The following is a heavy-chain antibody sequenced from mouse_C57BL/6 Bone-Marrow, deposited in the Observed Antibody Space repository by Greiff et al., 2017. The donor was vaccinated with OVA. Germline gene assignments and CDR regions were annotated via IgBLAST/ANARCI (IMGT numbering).Heavy chain of an antibody. Sequence: VQRVESGPGLVAPSQSLSITCTVSGFSLTSYGVHWVRQPPGKGLEWLVVIWSDGSTTYNSALKSRLSISKDNSKSQVFLKMNSLQTDDTAMYDGARHTGNYYAMDYWGQGTSVTVSS. V-gene: IGHV2-6-1*01. CDR1: GFSLTSYG. CDR2: IWSDGST. J-gene: IGHJ4*01. D-gene: IGHD2-1*01. CDR3: ARHTGNYYAMDY.